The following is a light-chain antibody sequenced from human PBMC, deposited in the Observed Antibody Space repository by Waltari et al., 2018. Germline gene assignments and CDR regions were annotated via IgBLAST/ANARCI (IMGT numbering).Light chain of an antibody. J-gene: IGLJ3*02. CDR2: EVT. CDR1: SSDVGGYDH. V-gene: IGLV2-8*01. Sequence: QSALTQPPSASGSPGQSVTISCTGTSSDVGGYDHVSWYQQHPGKAPKLFIYEVTKRPSGVPDRFSGSKSGTTASLAVSGLQAEDEADYYCCSYTGTNTLGVFGGGTTLTVL. CDR3: CSYTGTNTLGV.